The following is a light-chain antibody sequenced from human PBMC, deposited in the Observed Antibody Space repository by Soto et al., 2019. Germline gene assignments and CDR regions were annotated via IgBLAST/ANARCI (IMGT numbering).Light chain of an antibody. V-gene: IGKV3-20*01. Sequence: EIVLTQSPGTLSLSPGERAALSCRARQSVSSSYLAWYQQKPGQAPRLLIYGASIRATGIPDRFSGSGSGTDFTLTIRRLEPEDFAVYYCQQYDSSLMYTFGQGTRLEIK. CDR1: QSVSSSY. CDR2: GAS. J-gene: IGKJ2*01. CDR3: QQYDSSLMYT.